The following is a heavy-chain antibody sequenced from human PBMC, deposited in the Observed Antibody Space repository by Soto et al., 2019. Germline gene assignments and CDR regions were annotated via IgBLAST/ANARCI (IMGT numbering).Heavy chain of an antibody. CDR2: SYYSGST. CDR3: ARDHAGFYYMDV. CDR1: ACSISSYY. V-gene: IGHV4-59*01. Sequence: SETLSLTCTVSACSISSYYWSWIRQPPGKGLEWIGYSYYSGSTNYNPSLKSRVTISVDTSKNQFSLKLSSVTAADTAVYYCARDHAGFYYMDVWGKGTTVTVSS. J-gene: IGHJ6*03. D-gene: IGHD3-10*01.